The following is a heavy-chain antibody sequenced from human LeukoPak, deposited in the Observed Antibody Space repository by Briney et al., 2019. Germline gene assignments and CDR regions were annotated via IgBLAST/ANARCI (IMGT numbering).Heavy chain of an antibody. CDR2: ISSSGSI. D-gene: IGHD1-14*01. V-gene: IGHV4-59*13. CDR1: GGSLCDNY. J-gene: IGHJ4*02. CDR3: AGYDKTNYLAY. Sequence: SETLSLTCTLSGGSLCDNYWSWIRQSPERGLEWIGYISSSGSIAYTPSLRSRVTMSLDASKNHLSLNLRSVSAADTAIYYCAGYDKTNYLAYWGQGTLVTVSS.